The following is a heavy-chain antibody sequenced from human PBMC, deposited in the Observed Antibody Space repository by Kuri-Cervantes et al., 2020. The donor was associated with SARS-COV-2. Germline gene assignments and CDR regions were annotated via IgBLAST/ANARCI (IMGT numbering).Heavy chain of an antibody. CDR1: GFTFSSYA. CDR3: ANYCGGDCPDAFDI. Sequence: GGSLRLSCAASGFTFSSYAMHWVRQAPGKGLEWVAVISYDGSNKYYADSVKGRFTISRDNAKNSLYLQMNSLRAEDTAVYYCANYCGGDCPDAFDIWGQGTMVTVSS. D-gene: IGHD2-21*01. V-gene: IGHV3-30*04. CDR2: ISYDGSNK. J-gene: IGHJ3*02.